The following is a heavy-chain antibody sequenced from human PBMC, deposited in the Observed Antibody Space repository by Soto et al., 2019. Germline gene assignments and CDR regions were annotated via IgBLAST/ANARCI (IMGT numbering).Heavy chain of an antibody. Sequence: QVRLVQSGAEVKKPGSSVKVSCKASGGTFSSYAISWVRQAPGQGLEWIGGITPISGTANYAQRFQDRVTITADKSTSTAYMELSSLRSEDTAVYYCARDPPYSSSWYGGWFDPWGQGTLVTVSS. CDR1: GGTFSSYA. CDR3: ARDPPYSSSWYGGWFDP. V-gene: IGHV1-69*06. D-gene: IGHD6-13*01. CDR2: ITPISGTA. J-gene: IGHJ5*02.